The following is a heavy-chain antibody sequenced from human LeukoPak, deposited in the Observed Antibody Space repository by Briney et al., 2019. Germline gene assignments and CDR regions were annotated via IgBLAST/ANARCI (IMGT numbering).Heavy chain of an antibody. CDR1: GGSISSSSYY. V-gene: IGHV4-61*01. CDR2: IYYSGST. J-gene: IGHJ4*02. CDR3: ARDTITAGTDY. Sequence: NPSETLSLTCTVSGGSISSSSYYWGWIRQPPGKGLEWIGYIYYSGSTNYDPSLKSRVTISVDTSKNQFSLKLSSVTAADTAVYYCARDTITAGTDYWGQGTLVTVSS. D-gene: IGHD6-13*01.